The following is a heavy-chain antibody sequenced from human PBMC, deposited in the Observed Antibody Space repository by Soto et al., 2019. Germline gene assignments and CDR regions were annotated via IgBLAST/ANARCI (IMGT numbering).Heavy chain of an antibody. Sequence: ASVKVSCKASGYTFTSYGISWVRQAPGQGLEWMGWISAYNGNTNYAQKLQGRVTMTTDTSTSTAYMELRSLRSDDTAVYYCARDVKRILEWLFWFDPWGQGTLVTVSS. D-gene: IGHD3-3*01. CDR2: ISAYNGNT. J-gene: IGHJ5*02. CDR3: ARDVKRILEWLFWFDP. V-gene: IGHV1-18*01. CDR1: GYTFTSYG.